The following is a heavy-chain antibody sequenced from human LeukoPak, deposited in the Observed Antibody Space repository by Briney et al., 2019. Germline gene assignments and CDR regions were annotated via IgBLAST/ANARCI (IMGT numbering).Heavy chain of an antibody. Sequence: GASVKVSCKASGGTFSSYAISWVRQAPGQGLEWMGRIIPILGIANYAQKFQGRVTITADKSTSTAYMELSSLRSEDTAVYYCATRIYYYYGMDVWGQGTTVTVSS. CDR3: ATRIYYYYGMDV. J-gene: IGHJ6*02. CDR1: GGTFSSYA. V-gene: IGHV1-69*04. CDR2: IIPILGIA.